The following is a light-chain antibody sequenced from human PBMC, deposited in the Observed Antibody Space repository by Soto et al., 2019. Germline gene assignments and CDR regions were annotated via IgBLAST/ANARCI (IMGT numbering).Light chain of an antibody. Sequence: QSALTQPASVSGSPGQSITLSCTGTSSDIGDYDYVSWYQRHPGKAPKLIIYDVNNRPSGVSDRFSGSKSGNTASLTISGLQAEDEDDYYCTSSSSGSTHVIFGGGTKLTVL. J-gene: IGLJ2*01. V-gene: IGLV2-14*03. CDR1: SSDIGDYDY. CDR2: DVN. CDR3: TSSSSGSTHVI.